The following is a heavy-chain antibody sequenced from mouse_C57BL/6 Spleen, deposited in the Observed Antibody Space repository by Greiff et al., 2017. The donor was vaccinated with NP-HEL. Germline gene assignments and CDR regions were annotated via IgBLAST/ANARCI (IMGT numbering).Heavy chain of an antibody. J-gene: IGHJ3*01. CDR2: ISDGGSYT. Sequence: DVMLVESGGGLVKPGGSLKLSCAASGFTFSSYAMSWVRQTPEKRLEWVATISDGGSYTYYPDNVKGRFTISRDNAKNNLYLQMSHLKSEDTAMYYCARDGSIGGFFAYWGQGTLVTVSA. CDR1: GFTFSSYA. V-gene: IGHV5-4*01. CDR3: ARDGSIGGFFAY.